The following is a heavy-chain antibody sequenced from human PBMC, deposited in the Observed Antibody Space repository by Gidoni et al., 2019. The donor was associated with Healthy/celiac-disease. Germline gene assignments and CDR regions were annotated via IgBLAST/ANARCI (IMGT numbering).Heavy chain of an antibody. J-gene: IGHJ6*02. Sequence: QVQLQESGPGLVKPSQTLSLTCTVSGGSISSGAYYWGWIRQPPGKGLEWIGYIYYSESTYYNPSLKSRVTISVDTSKNQFYLKLSSVTAADTAVYYCAREVVPAGDYYYGMDVWGQGTTVTVSS. CDR3: AREVVPAGDYYYGMDV. V-gene: IGHV4-30-4*01. CDR1: GGSISSGAYY. CDR2: IYYSEST. D-gene: IGHD2-2*01.